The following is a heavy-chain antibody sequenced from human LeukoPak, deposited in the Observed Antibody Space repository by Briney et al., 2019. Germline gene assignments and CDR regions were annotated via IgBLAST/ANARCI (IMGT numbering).Heavy chain of an antibody. CDR1: GGSFSGYY. CDR2: INHSGST. V-gene: IGHV4-34*01. CDR3: ARLVETTVIYYYYYYMDV. D-gene: IGHD4-17*01. Sequence: SETLSLTCAVYGGSFSGYYWSWIRQPPGKGLEWIGEINHSGSTNYNPSLKSRVTISVDTSKNQFPLKLSSVTAADTAVYYCARLVETTVIYYYYYYMDVWGKGTTVTVSS. J-gene: IGHJ6*03.